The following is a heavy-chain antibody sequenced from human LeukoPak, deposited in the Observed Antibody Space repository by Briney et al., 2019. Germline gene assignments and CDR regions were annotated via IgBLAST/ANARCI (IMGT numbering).Heavy chain of an antibody. Sequence: SGGSLRLSCAASGFTFKNYAMSWVRQAPGKGLEWVSSIDGSGDNRYYADSVKGRFTISRDNSGNTLYLQLRGLGAEDTAVYYCAKDLNSTYNYDSSGYEDAFDFWGQGTMVTVSS. V-gene: IGHV3-23*01. D-gene: IGHD3-22*01. J-gene: IGHJ3*01. CDR1: GFTFKNYA. CDR2: IDGSGDNR. CDR3: AKDLNSTYNYDSSGYEDAFDF.